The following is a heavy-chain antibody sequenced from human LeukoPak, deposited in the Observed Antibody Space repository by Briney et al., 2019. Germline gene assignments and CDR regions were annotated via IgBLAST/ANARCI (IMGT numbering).Heavy chain of an antibody. V-gene: IGHV3-7*01. CDR3: ARVRPGIAVAGTFDY. Sequence: PGGSLRLSCAASGFTFSSYWMSWVRQAPGKGLEWVANIKQDGSEKYYVDPVKGRFTISRDNAKNSLYLQMNSLRAEDTAVYYCARVRPGIAVAGTFDYWGQGTLVTVSS. D-gene: IGHD6-19*01. CDR2: IKQDGSEK. J-gene: IGHJ4*02. CDR1: GFTFSSYW.